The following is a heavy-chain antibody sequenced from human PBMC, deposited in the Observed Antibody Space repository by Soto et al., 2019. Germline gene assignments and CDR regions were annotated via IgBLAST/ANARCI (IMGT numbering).Heavy chain of an antibody. Sequence: QVQLVESGGGVVQPGRSLRLSCAASGFTFSSYGMHWVRQAPGKGLEWVAVISYDGSNKYYADSVRGRFTISRDNSKNTLYLQMNSLRAEDTAVYYCAKDSETWIQLWSYRYYYGMDVWGQGTTVTVSS. CDR1: GFTFSSYG. V-gene: IGHV3-30*18. CDR3: AKDSETWIQLWSYRYYYGMDV. CDR2: ISYDGSNK. J-gene: IGHJ6*02. D-gene: IGHD5-18*01.